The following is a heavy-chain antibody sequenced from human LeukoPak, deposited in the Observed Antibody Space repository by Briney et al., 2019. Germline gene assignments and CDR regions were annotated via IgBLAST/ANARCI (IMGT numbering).Heavy chain of an antibody. J-gene: IGHJ5*02. D-gene: IGHD3-10*01. CDR1: GGSISNHF. CDR3: AREGVLLWFGESTGEGFDP. Sequence: PSETLSLTCTVSGGSISNHFCSWIRQPAGKGVVWIGRVSTSGSTYYNPSLKSRVTMSVDTSKNQFSLKLSSVTAADTAVYYCAREGVLLWFGESTGEGFDPWGQGTLVTVSS. V-gene: IGHV4-4*07. CDR2: VSTSGST.